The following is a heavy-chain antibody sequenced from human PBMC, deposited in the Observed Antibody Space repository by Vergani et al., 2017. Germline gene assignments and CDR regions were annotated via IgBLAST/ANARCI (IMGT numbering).Heavy chain of an antibody. V-gene: IGHV4-34*01. D-gene: IGHD6-13*01. Sequence: QVQLQQWGAGLLKPSETLSLTCAVYGGSFSGYYWSWIRQPPGKGLEWIGEINHSGSTNYNPSLKSRVTISVDTSKNQFSLKLSSVTAADTAVYYCARVRGIAAAGTYYYYYYYMDVWGIGTTVTVSS. CDR2: INHSGST. J-gene: IGHJ6*03. CDR3: ARVRGIAAAGTYYYYYYYMDV. CDR1: GGSFSGYY.